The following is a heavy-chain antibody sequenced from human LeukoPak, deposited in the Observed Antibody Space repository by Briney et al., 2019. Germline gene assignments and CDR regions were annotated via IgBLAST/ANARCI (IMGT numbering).Heavy chain of an antibody. J-gene: IGHJ6*03. D-gene: IGHD2-2*02. Sequence: PGGSLRLSCAASGFTFSSYSMNWVRQAPGKGLEWVSYISSSSSTIYYADSVKGRFTISRDNAKNSLYLRMNSLRAEDTAVYYCASEPAAIKIYYYYYYMDVWGKGTTVTVSS. CDR2: ISSSSSTI. V-gene: IGHV3-48*04. CDR1: GFTFSSYS. CDR3: ASEPAAIKIYYYYYYMDV.